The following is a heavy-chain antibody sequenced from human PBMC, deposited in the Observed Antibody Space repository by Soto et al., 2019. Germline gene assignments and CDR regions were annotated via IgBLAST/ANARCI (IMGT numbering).Heavy chain of an antibody. Sequence: VASVKVSCKASGGTFSSYAISWVRQAPGQGLEWMGGIIPIFGTANYAQKFQGRVTITADESTSTAYMELSSLRSEDTAVYYCARESGAATNYYYGVDVWGQGTTVTVSS. D-gene: IGHD2-15*01. CDR2: IIPIFGTA. V-gene: IGHV1-69*13. CDR3: ARESGAATNYYYGVDV. CDR1: GGTFSSYA. J-gene: IGHJ6*02.